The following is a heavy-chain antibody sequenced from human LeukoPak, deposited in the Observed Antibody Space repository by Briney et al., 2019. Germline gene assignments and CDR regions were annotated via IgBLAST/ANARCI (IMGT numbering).Heavy chain of an antibody. V-gene: IGHV3-53*01. D-gene: IGHD6-6*01. CDR2: IYSGGST. CDR3: ARGAARAFDY. J-gene: IGHJ4*02. Sequence: GGSLRLSCAASGFTVSSNYMSWVRQAPGKGLEWVSVIYSGGSTFYADSVKGRFTISRDSSKNTLYLQMNSLRAEDTAVYYCARGAARAFDYWGQGTLVTVSS. CDR1: GFTVSSNY.